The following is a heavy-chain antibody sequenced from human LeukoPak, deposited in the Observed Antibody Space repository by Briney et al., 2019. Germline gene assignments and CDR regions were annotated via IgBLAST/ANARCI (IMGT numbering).Heavy chain of an antibody. Sequence: PSETLSLTCTVSGGSISSGSYYWSWIRQPAGKGLEWIGRIYTSGSTNYNPPLKSRVTISVDTSKNQFSLKLSSVTAADTAVYYCARAGGHYDFWSGYGPPGAYYFDYWGQGTLVTVSS. CDR1: GGSISSGSYY. CDR2: IYTSGST. V-gene: IGHV4-61*02. J-gene: IGHJ4*02. D-gene: IGHD3-3*01. CDR3: ARAGGHYDFWSGYGPPGAYYFDY.